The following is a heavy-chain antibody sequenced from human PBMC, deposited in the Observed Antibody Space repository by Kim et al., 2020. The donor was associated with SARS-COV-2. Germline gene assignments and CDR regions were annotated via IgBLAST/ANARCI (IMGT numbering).Heavy chain of an antibody. D-gene: IGHD4-17*01. J-gene: IGHJ4*02. CDR1: GGSFSGYY. V-gene: IGHV4-34*01. Sequence: SETLSLTCAVYGGSFSGYYWSWIRQPPGKGLEWIGEINHSGSTNYNPSLKSRVTISVDTSKNQFSLKLSSVTAADTAVYYCARGSAVTTTFDYWGQGTL. CDR3: ARGSAVTTTFDY. CDR2: INHSGST.